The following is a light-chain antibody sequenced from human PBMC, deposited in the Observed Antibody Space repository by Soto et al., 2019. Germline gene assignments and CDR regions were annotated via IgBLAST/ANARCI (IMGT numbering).Light chain of an antibody. J-gene: IGLJ2*01. CDR2: DVT. CDR1: SSDVGGYNY. Sequence: QSVLTQPRSVSGSPGQSVAISCTGTSSDVGGYNYVSWYRQHPGRAPKLLLYDVTKWPSGVPDRFSGSKSGNTASLTISGLQADDEADYYCCSYAGSYIVVIGGGTKVTVL. V-gene: IGLV2-11*01. CDR3: CSYAGSYIVV.